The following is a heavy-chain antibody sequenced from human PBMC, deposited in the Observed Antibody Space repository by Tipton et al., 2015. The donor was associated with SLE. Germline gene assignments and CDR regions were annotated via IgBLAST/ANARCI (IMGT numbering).Heavy chain of an antibody. CDR1: GCSISGCYY. Sequence: TLSLTCAVSGCSISGCYYWGWVRQPPGVGLGWIGTIYHTGSTYYNPSLKSRVTISLDTSKNQFSLKVRSVSAADTAVYYCARGPGGNWVLDSWGQGTLVTVPS. J-gene: IGHJ4*02. CDR2: IYHTGST. V-gene: IGHV4-38-2*01. D-gene: IGHD3-16*01. CDR3: ARGPGGNWVLDS.